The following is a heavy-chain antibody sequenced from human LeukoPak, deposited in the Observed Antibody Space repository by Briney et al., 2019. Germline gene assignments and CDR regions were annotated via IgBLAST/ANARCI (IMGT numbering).Heavy chain of an antibody. CDR3: ARRRNTYYYDSSGYLTQFDY. Sequence: PSETLSLTCAVYGGSFSGYYWSWIRQPPGKGLEWIGEINHSGSTNYNPSLKSRVTISVDTSKTQFSLKLSSVTAADTAVYYCARRRNTYYYDSSGYLTQFDYWGQGTPVTVSS. CDR1: GGSFSGYY. D-gene: IGHD3-22*01. J-gene: IGHJ4*02. CDR2: INHSGST. V-gene: IGHV4-34*01.